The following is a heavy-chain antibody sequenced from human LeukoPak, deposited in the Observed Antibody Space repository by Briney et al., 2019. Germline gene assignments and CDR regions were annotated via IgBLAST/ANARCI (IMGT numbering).Heavy chain of an antibody. CDR2: IRYDGSNQ. CDR1: GFTFSTYD. CDR3: ARDLTLSYPILDF. D-gene: IGHD1-26*01. J-gene: IGHJ4*02. V-gene: IGHV3-30*02. Sequence: GGSLRLSCAAPGFTFSTYDMHWVRQAPGKGLEWVALIRYDGSNQYYADTVKGRFTISRDNSKNTLYLQMNSLRAEDTAVYSCARDLTLSYPILDFWGQGTLVTVSS.